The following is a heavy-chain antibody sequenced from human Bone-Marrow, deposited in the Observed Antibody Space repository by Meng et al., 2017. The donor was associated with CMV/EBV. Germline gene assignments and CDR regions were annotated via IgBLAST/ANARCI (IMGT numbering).Heavy chain of an antibody. CDR2: IYTDGSI. J-gene: IGHJ6*02. D-gene: IGHD2-2*01. CDR1: GFTVRSNY. V-gene: IGHV3-53*01. Sequence: GESLKISCAASGFTVRSNYMSWVRQAPGKGLEWVSVIYTDGSIYYADSVKGRFTISRDNSKNTLYLQMNSLRAEDTAVYYCARDRGRSYCSSTSCRITPSYGMDVRGQGTTVTVSS. CDR3: ARDRGRSYCSSTSCRITPSYGMDV.